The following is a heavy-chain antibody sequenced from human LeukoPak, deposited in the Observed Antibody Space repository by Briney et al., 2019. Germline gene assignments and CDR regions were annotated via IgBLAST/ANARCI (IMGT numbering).Heavy chain of an antibody. Sequence: ASVKVSCKASGYTFTSYAMHWVRQAPGQRLEWMGWINAGNGNTKYSQKFQGRVTITRDTSASTAYMELSSLRSEDTAVYYCARSYCGGDCYLPIQADYWGQGTLVTVSS. V-gene: IGHV1-3*01. CDR2: INAGNGNT. CDR1: GYTFTSYA. CDR3: ARSYCGGDCYLPIQADY. D-gene: IGHD2-21*02. J-gene: IGHJ4*02.